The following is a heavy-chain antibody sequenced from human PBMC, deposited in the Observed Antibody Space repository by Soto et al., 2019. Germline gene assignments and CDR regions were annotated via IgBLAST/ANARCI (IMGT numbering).Heavy chain of an antibody. Sequence: SVKVSCKASGGTFTSYSISWVRQAPGQGLEWMGGIIPMFGTANYAQKFQGRVTITAVESTSTAYMELSSLRSEDTAVYYCARQFDYESSGYYYPYWGQGTPVTVSS. CDR3: ARQFDYESSGYYYPY. D-gene: IGHD3-22*01. CDR1: GGTFTSYS. V-gene: IGHV1-69*13. CDR2: IIPMFGTA. J-gene: IGHJ4*02.